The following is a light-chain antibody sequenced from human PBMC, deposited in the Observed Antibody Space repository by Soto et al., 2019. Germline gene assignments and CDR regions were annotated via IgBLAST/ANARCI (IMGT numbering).Light chain of an antibody. CDR2: AAS. CDR3: EQVDSFPFT. V-gene: IGKV1-12*02. Sequence: DIQMTQSPSSVSASVGDTVTITCRASQGIGSWLAWYQQKPGKAPNLLIFAASTLETGVPSRFSGSVSGTDFSLTINGLQPEDLATYYCEQVDSFPFTFGQGTRLEIK. CDR1: QGIGSW. J-gene: IGKJ5*01.